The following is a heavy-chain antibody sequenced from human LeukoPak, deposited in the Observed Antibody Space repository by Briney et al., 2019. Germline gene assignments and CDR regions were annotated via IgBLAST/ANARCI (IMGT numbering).Heavy chain of an antibody. D-gene: IGHD2-2*01. J-gene: IGHJ4*02. CDR3: AKDFWDIVVVPSAIPDY. CDR1: GFTFDDYA. Sequence: GGSLRLSCAASGFTFDDYAMHWVRQAPGKGLEWVSGISWNSGNIGYADSVKGRFTISRDNSKNTLYLQMNSLRAEDTAVYYCAKDFWDIVVVPSAIPDYWGQGTLVTVSS. V-gene: IGHV3-9*01. CDR2: ISWNSGNI.